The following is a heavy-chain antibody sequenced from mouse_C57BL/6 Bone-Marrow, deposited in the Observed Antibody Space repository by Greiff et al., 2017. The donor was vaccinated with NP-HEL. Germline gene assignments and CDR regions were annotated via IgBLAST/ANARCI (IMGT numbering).Heavy chain of an antibody. CDR3: ARDPDDGYYIFDD. D-gene: IGHD2-3*01. Sequence: EVKLVESEGGLVQPGSSMKLSCTASGFTFSDYYMAWVRQVPEKGLEWVANINYDGSSTYYLDSLKSRFIISRDNAKNILYLQMSSLKSEDTATYYCARDPDDGYYIFDDWGQGTTLTVAS. V-gene: IGHV5-16*01. CDR2: INYDGSST. CDR1: GFTFSDYY. J-gene: IGHJ2*01.